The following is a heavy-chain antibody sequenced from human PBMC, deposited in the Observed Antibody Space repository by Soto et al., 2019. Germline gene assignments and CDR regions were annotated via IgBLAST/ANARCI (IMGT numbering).Heavy chain of an antibody. CDR3: AREEVGATPHFDY. D-gene: IGHD1-26*01. CDR2: ISYDGSNK. CDR1: GFTFSSYA. Sequence: QVQLVESGGGVVHPGRSLRLSCAASGFTFSSYAMHWVRQAPGKGLEWVAVISYDGSNKYYADSVKGRFTISRDNSKNTLYLQMNSLRAEDTAVYYCAREEVGATPHFDYWGQGTLVTVSS. V-gene: IGHV3-30-3*01. J-gene: IGHJ4*02.